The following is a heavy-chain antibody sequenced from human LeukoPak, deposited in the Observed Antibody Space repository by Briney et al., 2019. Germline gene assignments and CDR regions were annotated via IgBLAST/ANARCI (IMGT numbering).Heavy chain of an antibody. V-gene: IGHV1-69*01. Sequence: SVKVSCKASGGTFSSYAISWVRQAPGQGLEWMGGIIPIFGTANYAQKFQGRVTITADESTSTAYMELSSLRSEDTAVYYCASTGAPRVYYYYMDVWGKGTTVTVSS. CDR1: GGTFSSYA. D-gene: IGHD1-14*01. CDR3: ASTGAPRVYYYYMDV. CDR2: IIPIFGTA. J-gene: IGHJ6*03.